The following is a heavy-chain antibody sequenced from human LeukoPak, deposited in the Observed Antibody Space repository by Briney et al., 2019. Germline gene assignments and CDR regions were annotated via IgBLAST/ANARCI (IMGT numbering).Heavy chain of an antibody. CDR3: ARSPYCINGICYRRYYFDY. CDR1: GRSITSYY. D-gene: IGHD2-8*01. V-gene: IGHV4-59*08. J-gene: IGHJ4*02. Sequence: SETLSLTCTVSGRSITSYYWSWIRQPPGKGLEWIGHLDDSGGTDYNPSLRSRVTISVDTSKNQFSLKLSSVTAADTAVYYCARSPYCINGICYRRYYFDYWGQGTLVTVSS. CDR2: LDDSGGT.